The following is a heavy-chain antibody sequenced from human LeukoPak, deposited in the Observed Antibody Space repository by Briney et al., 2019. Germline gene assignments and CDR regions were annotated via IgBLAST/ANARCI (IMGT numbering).Heavy chain of an antibody. CDR3: ALYSSGLFDP. D-gene: IGHD6-19*01. CDR2: INPNSGGT. V-gene: IGHV1-2*02. CDR1: GYTFTGYY. J-gene: IGHJ5*02. Sequence: EASVKVSCKASGYTFTGYYMHWVRQAPGQGLEYMGWINPNSGGTNYAQKFQGRVTMTRDTSISTAYMEVSRLRSDDTAVYYCALYSSGLFDPWGQGTLVTVSS.